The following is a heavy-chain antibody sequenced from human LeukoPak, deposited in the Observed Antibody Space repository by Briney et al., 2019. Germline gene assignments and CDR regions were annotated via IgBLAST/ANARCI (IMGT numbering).Heavy chain of an antibody. CDR3: ARGGFTDASDI. CDR2: ISSSGSTI. V-gene: IGHV3-48*03. Sequence: AGGSLRLSCAASGFTFSSYEMNWVRQAPGKGLEWVSYISSSGSTIYYADSVKGRFTISRDNAKNSLYLQMNSLRAEDTAVYYCARGGFTDASDIWGQGTMVTVSS. CDR1: GFTFSSYE. J-gene: IGHJ3*02. D-gene: IGHD3-16*01.